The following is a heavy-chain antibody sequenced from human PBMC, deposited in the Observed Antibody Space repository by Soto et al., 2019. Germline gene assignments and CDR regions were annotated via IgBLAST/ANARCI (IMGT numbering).Heavy chain of an antibody. Sequence: GASVKVSCKASGGTFSSYAISWVRQAPGQGLEWMGGIIPIFGTANYAQKFQGRVTITADESTSTAYMELSSLRSEDTAVYYCASGKDYYDSSGPPGVLDYWGQGTLVTVSS. CDR3: ASGKDYYDSSGPPGVLDY. J-gene: IGHJ4*02. CDR2: IIPIFGTA. D-gene: IGHD3-22*01. CDR1: GGTFSSYA. V-gene: IGHV1-69*13.